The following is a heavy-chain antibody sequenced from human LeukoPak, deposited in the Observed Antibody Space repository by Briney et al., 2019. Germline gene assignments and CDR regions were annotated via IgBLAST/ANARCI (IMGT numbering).Heavy chain of an antibody. V-gene: IGHV3-49*03. J-gene: IGHJ4*02. CDR3: TRELGIAARPSDY. D-gene: IGHD6-6*01. CDR2: IRSKAYGGTT. CDR1: GFTFGDYA. Sequence: GGSLRLSCTASGFTFGDYAISWFRQAPGKGMGLVVFIRSKAYGGTTEYAASVKGRFTISRDDSKIIAYLQMNSLKTEDTAVYYCTRELGIAARPSDYWGQGTLVTVSS.